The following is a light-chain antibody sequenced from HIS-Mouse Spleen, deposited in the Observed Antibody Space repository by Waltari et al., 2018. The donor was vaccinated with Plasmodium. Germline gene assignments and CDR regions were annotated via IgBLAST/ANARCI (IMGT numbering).Light chain of an antibody. CDR3: CSYAGYTWV. Sequence: QSALTHPRSVSGSPGQSVTIPCTGTSSDVGGYNYFSWYQQHPGKAPKLMIYDVSKRPSGVPDRFSGSKSGNTASLTISGLQAEDEADYYCCSYAGYTWVFGGGTKLTVL. V-gene: IGLV2-11*01. CDR2: DVS. J-gene: IGLJ3*02. CDR1: SSDVGGYNY.